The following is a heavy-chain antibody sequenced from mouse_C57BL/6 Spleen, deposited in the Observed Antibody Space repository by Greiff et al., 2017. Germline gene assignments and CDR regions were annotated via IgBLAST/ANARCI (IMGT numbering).Heavy chain of an antibody. D-gene: IGHD2-4*01. J-gene: IGHJ3*01. CDR3: ARDDYGGFAY. CDR1: GYTFTDYY. CDR2: IYPGSGNT. Sequence: VQLQESGAELVRPGASVKLSCKASGYTFTDYYINWVKQRPGQGLEWIARIYPGSGNTYYNEKFKGKATLTAEKSSSTAYMQLSSLTSEDSAVYFCARDDYGGFAYWGQGTLVTVSA. V-gene: IGHV1-76*01.